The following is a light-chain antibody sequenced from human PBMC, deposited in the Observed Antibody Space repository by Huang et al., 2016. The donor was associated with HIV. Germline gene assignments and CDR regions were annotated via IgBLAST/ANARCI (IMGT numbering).Light chain of an antibody. Sequence: EIVLTQSPGTLSLSPGERATLSCRASQSVSSSYLAGYQQKSGQAPRLLISGASRRAAGIPDRFSGSGSGTDFTLTISRLEPEDFAVYYCQQYGTTPQTFGQGTKLEIK. CDR3: QQYGTTPQT. J-gene: IGKJ2*01. CDR1: QSVSSSY. CDR2: GAS. V-gene: IGKV3-20*01.